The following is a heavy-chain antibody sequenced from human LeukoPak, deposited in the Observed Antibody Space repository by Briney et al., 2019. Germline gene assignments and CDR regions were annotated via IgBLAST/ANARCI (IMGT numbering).Heavy chain of an antibody. CDR1: GYTFTSYY. V-gene: IGHV1-46*01. D-gene: IGHD5-24*01. CDR2: INPSGGST. Sequence: ASVTVSCTASGYTFTSYYMHWVRQAPGQGLEWMGIINPSGGSTNYAQKLQGRVTMTTDTSTSTAYMELRSLRSDDTAVYYCARVGLMEMATIFYYWGQGTLVTVSS. CDR3: ARVGLMEMATIFYY. J-gene: IGHJ4*02.